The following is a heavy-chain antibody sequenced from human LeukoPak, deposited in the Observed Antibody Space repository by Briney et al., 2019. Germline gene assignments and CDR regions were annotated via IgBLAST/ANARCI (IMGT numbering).Heavy chain of an antibody. Sequence: TSETLSLTCTVSGDSISRYYWSWIRQAPGKGLEWIGYIYYSGSTNYNPSLKSRVTISVDTSKNYFSLTLSSVTAADTAVYYCARDRWAFGTSSIWYFDLWGRGTLITVSS. CDR2: IYYSGST. V-gene: IGHV4-59*12. CDR1: GDSISRYY. CDR3: ARDRWAFGTSSIWYFDL. J-gene: IGHJ2*01. D-gene: IGHD6-6*01.